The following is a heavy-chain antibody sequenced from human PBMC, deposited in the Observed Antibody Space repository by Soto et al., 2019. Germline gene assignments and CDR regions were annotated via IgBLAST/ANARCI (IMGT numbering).Heavy chain of an antibody. D-gene: IGHD4-4*01. Sequence: KPSETLSLTCTVSGGSISSGDYYWSWIRQPPGKGLEWIGYIYYSGSTYYNPSLKSRVTISVDTSKNQFSLKLSSVTAADTAVYYCARETPLRGGSNYGYDYWGQGTLVTVSS. V-gene: IGHV4-30-4*01. CDR3: ARETPLRGGSNYGYDY. CDR1: GGSISSGDYY. CDR2: IYYSGST. J-gene: IGHJ4*02.